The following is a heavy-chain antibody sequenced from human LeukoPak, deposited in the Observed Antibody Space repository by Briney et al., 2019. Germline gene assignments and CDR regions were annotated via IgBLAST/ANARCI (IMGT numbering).Heavy chain of an antibody. CDR3: ATVKFRFQEEGYYMDV. V-gene: IGHV1-69*05. D-gene: IGHD3-10*01. Sequence: SVKVSCKAPGGTFSSYTITWVRQAPGQGLEWMGGIIPFFGTVNYAQKFQGRVTFTTDESTSTVYMELTSLRSEDTALYYCATVKFRFQEEGYYMDVWGKGTTVTVSS. CDR1: GGTFSSYT. CDR2: IIPFFGTV. J-gene: IGHJ6*03.